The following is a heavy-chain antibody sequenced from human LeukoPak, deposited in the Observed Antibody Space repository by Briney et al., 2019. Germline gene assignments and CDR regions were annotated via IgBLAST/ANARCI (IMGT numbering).Heavy chain of an antibody. V-gene: IGHV1-18*01. J-gene: IGHJ4*02. D-gene: IGHD2-2*01. CDR2: ISGNNDNP. CDR1: GYTFSNFG. Sequence: ASVKVSCKASGYTFSNFGISWVRQAPGQGLEWMGWISGNNDNPNYGQKFQGRLTVTTDSSTNTAYMELRNLRSDDTAVYYCARDGTSTDDYWGQGSLVTVSS. CDR3: ARDGTSTDDY.